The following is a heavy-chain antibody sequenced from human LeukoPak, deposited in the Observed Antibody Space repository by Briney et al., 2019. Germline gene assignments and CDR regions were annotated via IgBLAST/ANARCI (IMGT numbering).Heavy chain of an antibody. CDR3: ANTVVTAIHFDY. CDR1: GGSISSGDYY. CDR2: IYYSGST. J-gene: IGHJ4*02. V-gene: IGHV4-30-4*01. D-gene: IGHD2-21*02. Sequence: SETLSLTCTVSGGSISSGDYYWSWIRQPPGKGLEWIGYIYYSGSTYYNPSLKSRVTISVDTSKNQFSLKVSSVTAADTALYYCANTVVTAIHFDYWGQGSLVTVSS.